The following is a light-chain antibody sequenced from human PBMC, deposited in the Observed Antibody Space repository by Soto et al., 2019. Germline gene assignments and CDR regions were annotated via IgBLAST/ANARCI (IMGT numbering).Light chain of an antibody. CDR2: RSN. CDR1: SSNVGGNP. Sequence: QSVLTQPPSASGTPSQRVTLSCSGSSSNVGGNPVNWYQQLPGTAPKLLVYRSNQRPSGVPDRFSGSKSGTSASLAISGLQSEDEAEYFCAAWDDSLNGWVFGGGTKVTVL. J-gene: IGLJ3*02. V-gene: IGLV1-44*01. CDR3: AAWDDSLNGWV.